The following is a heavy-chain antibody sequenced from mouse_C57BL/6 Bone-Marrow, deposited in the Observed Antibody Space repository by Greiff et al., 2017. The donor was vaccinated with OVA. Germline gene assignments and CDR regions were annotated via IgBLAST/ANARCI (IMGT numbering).Heavy chain of an antibody. D-gene: IGHD1-1*01. Sequence: VMLVESGAELARPGASVKMSCKASGYTFTSYTMHWVKQRPGQGLEWIGYINPSSGYTKYNQKFKDKATLTADKSSSTAYMQLSSLTSEDSAVYYCARDYYYGSSGYWGQGTTLTVSS. J-gene: IGHJ2*01. CDR1: GYTFTSYT. CDR3: ARDYYYGSSGY. CDR2: INPSSGYT. V-gene: IGHV1-4*01.